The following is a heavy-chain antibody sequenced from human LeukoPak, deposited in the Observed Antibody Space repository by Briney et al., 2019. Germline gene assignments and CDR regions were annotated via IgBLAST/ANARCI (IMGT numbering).Heavy chain of an antibody. V-gene: IGHV3-66*01. J-gene: IGHJ4*02. D-gene: IGHD3-9*01. CDR2: IYSGGST. CDR1: GFTVSSNY. Sequence: QSGGSLRLSCAASGFTVSSNYMSWVRQAPGKGLEWVSVIYSGGSTYYADSVKGRFTISRDNSKNTLYLQMNSLRAEDTAVYYCATYILTGYSTDYWGQGTLVTVSS. CDR3: ATYILTGYSTDY.